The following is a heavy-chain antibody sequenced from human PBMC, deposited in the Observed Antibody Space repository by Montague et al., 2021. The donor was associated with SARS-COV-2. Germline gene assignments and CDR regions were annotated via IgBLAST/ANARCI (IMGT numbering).Heavy chain of an antibody. CDR1: GFTLSDNC. D-gene: IGHD6-19*01. Sequence: SLRLSCAASGFTLSDNCMTWVRQAPGTALEWVANIKQDGSVRHYVDSVKGRFTISRDNSKNSLPLQMNSLRAEDTAVYYCAREAAEISGWSDWGQGTLGTVSS. V-gene: IGHV3-7*01. CDR2: IKQDGSVR. J-gene: IGHJ4*02. CDR3: AREAAEISGWSD.